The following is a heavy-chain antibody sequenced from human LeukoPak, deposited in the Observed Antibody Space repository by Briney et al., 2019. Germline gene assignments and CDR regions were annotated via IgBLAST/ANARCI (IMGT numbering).Heavy chain of an antibody. J-gene: IGHJ4*02. CDR2: INPSGGST. Sequence: ASVTVSCKASGYTFTSYYMHWVRQAPAQGLEWMGIINPSGGSTSYAQKFQGRVTITKDTSTSPVYMELNSLRYEDTDLYYCARPGELLDYDIFTGYYSFDYWGQGTLVTVSS. CDR1: GYTFTSYY. V-gene: IGHV1-46*03. D-gene: IGHD3-9*01. CDR3: ARPGELLDYDIFTGYYSFDY.